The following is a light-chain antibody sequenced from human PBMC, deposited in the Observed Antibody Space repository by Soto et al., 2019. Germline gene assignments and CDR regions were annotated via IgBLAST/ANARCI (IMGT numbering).Light chain of an antibody. CDR3: CAYAGNSFV. CDR1: SSDVGGYVY. Sequence: ALTQPRSVSGSPGQSVSISCTGTSSDVGGYVYVSWYRQDPGKAPQCIIYDVYNRPSGVPDRFSGSKSGNTASLTVSGLQPEDEADYYCCAYAGNSFVFGSGTKVTVL. J-gene: IGLJ1*01. CDR2: DVY. V-gene: IGLV2-11*01.